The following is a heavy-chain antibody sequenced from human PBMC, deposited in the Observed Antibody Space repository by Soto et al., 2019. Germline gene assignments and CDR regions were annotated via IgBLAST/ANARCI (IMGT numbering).Heavy chain of an antibody. J-gene: IGHJ2*01. CDR3: ARDSQKVGTTRLYFGL. V-gene: IGHV4-4*07. Sequence: SETLSLTCTVSGDSISSYYWSWIRQPAGKGLEWIGRIYSSGSTNYNPSLKSRVSMSVDTSKNQFSLKLSSVTAADTAVYYCARDSQKVGTTRLYFGLWGRGTLVTVSS. CDR2: IYSSGST. D-gene: IGHD1-26*01. CDR1: GDSISSYY.